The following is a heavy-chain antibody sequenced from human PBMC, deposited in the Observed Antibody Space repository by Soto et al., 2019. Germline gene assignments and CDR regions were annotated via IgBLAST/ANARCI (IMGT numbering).Heavy chain of an antibody. CDR2: IIPILGIA. CDR3: ARIIAAAGKSGYYYYGMDV. Sequence: SVKVSCKASGGTFSSYTISWVRQAPGQGLEWMGRIIPILGIANYAQKFQGRVTITADKSTSTAYMELSSLRSEDTAVYYCARIIAAAGKSGYYYYGMDVWGQGTTVTVSS. V-gene: IGHV1-69*02. J-gene: IGHJ6*02. CDR1: GGTFSSYT. D-gene: IGHD6-13*01.